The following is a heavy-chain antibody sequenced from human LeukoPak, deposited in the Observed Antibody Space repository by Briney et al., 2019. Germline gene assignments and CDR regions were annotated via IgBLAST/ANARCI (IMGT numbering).Heavy chain of an antibody. CDR2: IGSSGTTI. J-gene: IGHJ4*02. V-gene: IGHV3-48*03. CDR3: ALLAVASDFDY. CDR1: GFPFSIYE. Sequence: PGGSLRLSCAVSGFPFSIYEMNWVRQAPGKGLEWVSNIGSSGTTIYYADSVTGRFSISRDNAKSSLYLQMNSLRVEDTAVYYCALLAVASDFDYWGQGALVTVSS. D-gene: IGHD6-19*01.